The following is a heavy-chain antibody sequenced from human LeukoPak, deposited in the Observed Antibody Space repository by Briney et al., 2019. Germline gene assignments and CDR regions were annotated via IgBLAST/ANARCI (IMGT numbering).Heavy chain of an antibody. CDR1: GFTFSSYS. CDR3: AREQEDCTGTTCYRAFDV. Sequence: GRSLRLSCAASGFTFSSYSMNWVRQAPGKGLVWVSRVHSDGSITNYADSVKGRFSISRDSAKNTLYLQMSSLRSEDTAVYYCAREQEDCTGTTCYRAFDVWGQGTMVTVS. CDR2: VHSDGSIT. V-gene: IGHV3-74*01. J-gene: IGHJ3*01. D-gene: IGHD2-2*01.